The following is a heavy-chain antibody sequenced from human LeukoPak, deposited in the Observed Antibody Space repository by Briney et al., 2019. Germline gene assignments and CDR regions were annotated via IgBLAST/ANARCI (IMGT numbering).Heavy chain of an antibody. CDR1: GYTFTSYG. CDR3: ARYGHCSSTSCLDPYYYYYYMDV. D-gene: IGHD2-2*01. J-gene: IGHJ6*03. V-gene: IGHV1-18*01. Sequence: GASVKVSCKASGYTFTSYGISWVRQAPGQGLEWMGWISAYNGNTNYAQKLQGRVTMTTDTSTSTAYMELRSLRSDDTAVYYCARYGHCSSTSCLDPYYYYYYMDVWGKGTTVTISS. CDR2: ISAYNGNT.